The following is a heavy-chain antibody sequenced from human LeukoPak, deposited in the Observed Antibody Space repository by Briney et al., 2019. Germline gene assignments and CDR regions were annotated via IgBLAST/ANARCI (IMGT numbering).Heavy chain of an antibody. CDR1: GDSVSSNSAA. CDR3: ALQWGSSTLNWFDP. D-gene: IGHD3-16*01. J-gene: IGHJ5*02. V-gene: IGHV6-1*01. CDR2: TYYRSKWYN. Sequence: SQTLSLTCAISGDSVSSNSAAWNWIRQSPSRGLEWLGRTYYRSKWYNDYAVSVKSRITINPDTSKNHFSLQLNSVTPEDTAVYYCALQWGSSTLNWFDPWSQGTLVTVSS.